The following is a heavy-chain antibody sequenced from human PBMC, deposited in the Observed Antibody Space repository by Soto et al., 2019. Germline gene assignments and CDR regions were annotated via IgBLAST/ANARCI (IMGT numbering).Heavy chain of an antibody. CDR2: ISSSSSYI. V-gene: IGHV3-21*01. CDR1: GFTFSSYS. D-gene: IGHD1-26*01. CDR3: ARRGAGYHYYYGMDV. Sequence: GGSLRLSCAASGFTFSSYSMNWVRQAPGKGLEWVSSISSSSSYIYYADSVKGRFTISRDNAKNSLYLQMNSLRAEDTAVYYCARRGAGYHYYYGMDVWGQGTTVTVSS. J-gene: IGHJ6*02.